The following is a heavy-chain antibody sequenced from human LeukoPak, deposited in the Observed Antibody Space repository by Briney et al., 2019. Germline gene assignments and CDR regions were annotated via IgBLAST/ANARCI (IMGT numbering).Heavy chain of an antibody. CDR2: INPNSGGT. J-gene: IGHJ4*02. CDR1: GYTFTGYC. V-gene: IGHV1-2*02. CDR3: AREGRQRIAAAGPFDY. D-gene: IGHD6-13*01. Sequence: ASVKVSCKASGYTFTGYCMHWVRQAPGQGLEWMGWINPNSGGTNYAQKFQGRVTMTRDTSISTAYMELSRLRSDDMAVYYCAREGRQRIAAAGPFDYWGQGTLVTVSS.